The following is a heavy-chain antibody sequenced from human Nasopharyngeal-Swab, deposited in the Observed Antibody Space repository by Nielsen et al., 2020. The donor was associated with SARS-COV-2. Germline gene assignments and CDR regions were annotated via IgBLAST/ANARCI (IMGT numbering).Heavy chain of an antibody. D-gene: IGHD3-3*01. J-gene: IGHJ4*02. V-gene: IGHV1-69*13. CDR1: GGTFSSYA. CDR2: IIPIFGTA. Sequence: SVKVSCKASGGTFSSYAISWVRQAPGQGLEWMGGIIPIFGTANYAQKFQGRVTITADESTSTAYMELSGLRSEDTAVYYCAGGVWYYDFWDPFDYWGQGTLVTVSS. CDR3: AGGVWYYDFWDPFDY.